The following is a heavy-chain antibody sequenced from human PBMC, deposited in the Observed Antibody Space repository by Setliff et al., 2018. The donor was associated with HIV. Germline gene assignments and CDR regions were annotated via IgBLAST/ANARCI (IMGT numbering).Heavy chain of an antibody. CDR1: GGTFRNYG. D-gene: IGHD6-6*01. J-gene: IGHJ6*02. CDR3: VRVTSSSTGYNYYYGMDV. Sequence: VASVKVSCKASGGTFRNYGISWVRQAPGQGLEWMGGIIPIFGTTNYAQKFQGRVTITADESTTTAYMELSSLRSEDTAVYYCVRVTSSSTGYNYYYGMDVWGQGTKVTVSS. CDR2: IIPIFGTT. V-gene: IGHV1-69*13.